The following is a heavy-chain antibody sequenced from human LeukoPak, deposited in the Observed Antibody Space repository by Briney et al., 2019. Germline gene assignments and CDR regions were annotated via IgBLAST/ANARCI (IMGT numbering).Heavy chain of an antibody. CDR1: GGSISSYY. V-gene: IGHV4-59*01. D-gene: IGHD6-13*01. J-gene: IGHJ5*02. CDR2: IYYSGST. Sequence: SETLSLTCTVSGGSISSYYWSWIRQPSGKGLEWIGYIYYSGSTNYNPSLKSRVTISVDTSKNQFSLKLSSVTAADTAVYYCARVGIADSSSWYVWFDPWGQGTLVTVSS. CDR3: ARVGIADSSSWYVWFDP.